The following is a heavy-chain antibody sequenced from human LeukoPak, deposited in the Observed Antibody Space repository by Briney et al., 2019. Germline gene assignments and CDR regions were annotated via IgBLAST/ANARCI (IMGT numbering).Heavy chain of an antibody. D-gene: IGHD6-13*01. J-gene: IGHJ4*02. CDR2: IYYSGST. V-gene: IGHV4-59*01. CDR1: GGSISSYY. CDR3: ARGIAAAGNVFDY. Sequence: KPLETLSLTCTVSGGSISSYYWSWIRQPPGKGLEWIGYIYYSGSTNYNPSLKSRVTISVDTSKNQFSLKLSSVTAADTAVYYCARGIAAAGNVFDYWGQGTLVTVSS.